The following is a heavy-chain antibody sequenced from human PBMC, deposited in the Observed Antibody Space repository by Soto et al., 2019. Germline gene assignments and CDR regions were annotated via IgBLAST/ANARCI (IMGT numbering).Heavy chain of an antibody. CDR1: GGTFISYA. V-gene: IGHV1-69*13. D-gene: IGHD5-12*01. Sequence: GASVKVSCKASGGTFISYAISWVRQAPGQGLEWMGGIIPIFGTANYAQKFQGRVTITADESTSTAYMELSSLRSEDTGVYYCARDRNIVATIYNYYGMDVCGQGTTVTVS. CDR2: IIPIFGTA. J-gene: IGHJ6*02. CDR3: ARDRNIVATIYNYYGMDV.